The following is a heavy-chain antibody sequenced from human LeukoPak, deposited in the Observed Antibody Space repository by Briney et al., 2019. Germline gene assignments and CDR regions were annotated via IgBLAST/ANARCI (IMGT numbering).Heavy chain of an antibody. Sequence: SETLSLTCTVSGGSISSYYWSWIRQPAGKGLEWIGRIYTSGSTNYNPSLKSRVTISVDKSKNQFSLKLSSVTAADMAVYYCARDGQQLVPYYYYYCMDVWGKGTTVTVSS. CDR2: IYTSGST. CDR1: GGSISSYY. CDR3: ARDGQQLVPYYYYYCMDV. V-gene: IGHV4-4*07. J-gene: IGHJ6*03. D-gene: IGHD6-13*01.